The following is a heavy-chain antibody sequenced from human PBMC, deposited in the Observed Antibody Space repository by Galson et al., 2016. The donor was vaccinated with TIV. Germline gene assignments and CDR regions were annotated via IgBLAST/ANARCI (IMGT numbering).Heavy chain of an antibody. CDR2: VYDNGNA. CDR1: GGSIITKSYY. CDR3: ARERTPPGPDNDTWFDP. D-gene: IGHD3-22*01. V-gene: IGHV4-39*07. Sequence: SETLSLTCIVSGGSIITKSYYCGWIRQPPGKGLEWIGIVYDNGNAYYNPSLKSRVTISVDTSKNQFSLKLTSVTAADTAVYYCARERTPPGPDNDTWFDPWGHGILVTVSS. J-gene: IGHJ5*02.